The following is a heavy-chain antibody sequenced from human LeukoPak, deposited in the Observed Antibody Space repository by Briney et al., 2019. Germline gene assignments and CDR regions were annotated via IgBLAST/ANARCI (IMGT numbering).Heavy chain of an antibody. D-gene: IGHD4-17*01. CDR1: GFTFSSYG. CDR2: IRYDGSNK. CDR3: ARRDSTTGWFDP. Sequence: GGSLRLSCAASGFTFSSYGMHWVRQAPGKGLEWVAFIRYDGSNKYYADSVKGRFTISRDNSKNTLYLQMNSLRVEDTAVYYCARRDSTTGWFDPWGQGTLVTVSS. V-gene: IGHV3-30*02. J-gene: IGHJ5*02.